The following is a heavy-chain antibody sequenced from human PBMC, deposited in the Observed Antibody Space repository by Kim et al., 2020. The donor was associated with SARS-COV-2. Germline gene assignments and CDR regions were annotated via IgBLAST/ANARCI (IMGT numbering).Heavy chain of an antibody. CDR1: GGSISSGGYS. V-gene: IGHV4-30-2*01. J-gene: IGHJ4*02. CDR3: ARGPFGQYQLLSSGGLFDY. Sequence: SETLSLTCAVSGGSISSGGYSWSWIRQPPGKGLEWIGYIYHSGSTYYNPSLKSRVTISVDRSKNQFSLKLSSVTAADTAVYYCARGPFGQYQLLSSGGLFDYWGQGTLVTVSS. D-gene: IGHD2-2*01. CDR2: IYHSGST.